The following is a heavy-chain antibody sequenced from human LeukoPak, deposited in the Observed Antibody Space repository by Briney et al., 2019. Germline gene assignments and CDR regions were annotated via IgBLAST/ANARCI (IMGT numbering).Heavy chain of an antibody. Sequence: PSETLSLTCAVYGGSFSGYYWSWIRQPPGKGLEWIGYIYYSGSTNYNPSLKSRVTISVDTSKNQFSLKLSSVTAADTAVYYCARGGYCSGGSCYSDYYYYYMDVWGKGTTVTVSS. D-gene: IGHD2-15*01. CDR2: IYYSGST. V-gene: IGHV4-59*01. CDR3: ARGGYCSGGSCYSDYYYYYMDV. CDR1: GGSFSGYY. J-gene: IGHJ6*03.